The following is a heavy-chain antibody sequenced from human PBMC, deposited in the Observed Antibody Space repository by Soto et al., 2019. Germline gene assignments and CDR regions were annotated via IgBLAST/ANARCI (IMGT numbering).Heavy chain of an antibody. Sequence: SETLSLTCAVSGGSISSSNWWCWVRQPPGKGLEWIGEIYHSGSTNYNPSLKSRVTISVDKSKNQFSLKLSSVTAADTAVYYCARAKSGSGYAWNYYYGMDVWGQGTTVT. CDR3: ARAKSGSGYAWNYYYGMDV. CDR2: IYHSGST. V-gene: IGHV4-4*02. J-gene: IGHJ6*02. D-gene: IGHD5-12*01. CDR1: GGSISSSNW.